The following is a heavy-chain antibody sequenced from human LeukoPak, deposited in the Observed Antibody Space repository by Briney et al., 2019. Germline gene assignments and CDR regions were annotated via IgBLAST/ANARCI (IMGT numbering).Heavy chain of an antibody. CDR1: GGTFSSYA. CDR2: IIPIFGTA. V-gene: IGHV1-69*06. D-gene: IGHD2-2*01. Sequence: GASVKVSCKASGGTFSSYAISWVRQAPGQGLEWMGGIIPIFGTANYAQKFQGRVTITADKSTSTAYMELSSLRSEDTAVYYCAATRQYCSSTSCFFDYWGQGTLVTVSS. CDR3: AATRQYCSSTSCFFDY. J-gene: IGHJ4*02.